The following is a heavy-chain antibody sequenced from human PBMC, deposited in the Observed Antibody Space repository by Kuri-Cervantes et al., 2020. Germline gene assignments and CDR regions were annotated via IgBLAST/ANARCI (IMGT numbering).Heavy chain of an antibody. V-gene: IGHV4-31*03. CDR1: GGSVSSGSYY. CDR3: ARDHYDFFYGMDV. Sequence: LRLSCTVSGGSVSSGSYYWSWIRQHPGKGLEWIGYIYYSGSTYYNPSLKSRVTISVDTSKNQFSLKLSSVTAADTAVYYCARDHYDFFYGMDVWGQGTTVTVSS. J-gene: IGHJ6*02. CDR2: IYYSGST. D-gene: IGHD3-3*01.